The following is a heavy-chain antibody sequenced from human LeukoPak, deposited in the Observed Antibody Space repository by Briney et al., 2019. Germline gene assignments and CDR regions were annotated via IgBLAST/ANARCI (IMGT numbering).Heavy chain of an antibody. J-gene: IGHJ4*02. D-gene: IGHD3-10*01. V-gene: IGHV3-23*01. CDR2: ISGSGVGT. CDR1: GFIFRNYA. Sequence: GGSLRLSCAGSGFIFRNYAMSWVRQAPGMGLEWVSAISGSGVGTNYADSVKGRFTISRDNSKNTLYLQMNSLRAEDTAVYYCAKEATWGEWYFDYWGQGTLVTVSS. CDR3: AKEATWGEWYFDY.